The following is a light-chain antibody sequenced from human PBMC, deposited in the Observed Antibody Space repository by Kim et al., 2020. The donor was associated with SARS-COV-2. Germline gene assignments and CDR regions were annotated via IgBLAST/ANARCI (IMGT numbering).Light chain of an antibody. CDR2: GAS. V-gene: IGKV1-39*01. J-gene: IGKJ2*01. Sequence: SASVRDRVNITCRASQSVAIHVNWYQQKSGRAPKLLIFGASSLQSGVPRRFSGGGSGTDFTLTISSLQREDFGSYYCQQSHIAPYTFGQGTRLKIK. CDR1: QSVAIH. CDR3: QQSHIAPYT.